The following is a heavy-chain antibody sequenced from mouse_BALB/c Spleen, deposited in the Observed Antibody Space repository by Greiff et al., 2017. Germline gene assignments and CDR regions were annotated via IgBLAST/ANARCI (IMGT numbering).Heavy chain of an antibody. D-gene: IGHD2-12*01. CDR1: GFSFTSYW. V-gene: IGHV1-5*01. CDR2: IYPGNSDT. CDR3: TRTESYYTGYMDY. Sequence: EVQLQQSGTVLARPGASVKMSCKASGFSFTSYWMHWVKQRPGQGLEWIGAIYPGNSDTSYNQKFKGKAKLTAVTSASTAYMELSSLTNEDSAVYDCTRTESYYTGYMDYWGQGTSVTVAS. J-gene: IGHJ4*01.